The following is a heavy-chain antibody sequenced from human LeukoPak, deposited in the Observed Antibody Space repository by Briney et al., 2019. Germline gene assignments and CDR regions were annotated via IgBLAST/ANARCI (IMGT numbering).Heavy chain of an antibody. CDR3: ARGVSSSWNYYGMDV. V-gene: IGHV4-59*12. J-gene: IGHJ6*02. CDR1: GGSISGYY. D-gene: IGHD6-13*01. Sequence: SSETLSLTCTVSGGSISGYYWSWIRQPPGKGLEWIGYIYSSGSTNYNPSLQSRVTMSVDTSKNQFSLKLSSVTAADTAVYYCARGVSSSWNYYGMDVWGQGTTVTVSS. CDR2: IYSSGST.